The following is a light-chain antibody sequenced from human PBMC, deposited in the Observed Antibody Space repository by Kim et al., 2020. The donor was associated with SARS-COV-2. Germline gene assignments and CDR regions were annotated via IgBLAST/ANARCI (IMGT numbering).Light chain of an antibody. V-gene: IGLV3-1*01. CDR2: QDS. CDR1: KLGDKY. J-gene: IGLJ2*01. CDR3: QAWDSSTVV. Sequence: VAPRQTASITCSGDKLGDKYACWYQQKAGQPPVLVIYQDSKRPSGIPERFSGSNAGNTATLTISGTQAMDEADYYCQAWDSSTVVFGGGTQLTVL.